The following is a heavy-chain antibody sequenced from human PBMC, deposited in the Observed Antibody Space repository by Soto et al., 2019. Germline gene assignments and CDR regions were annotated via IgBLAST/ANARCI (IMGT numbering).Heavy chain of an antibody. J-gene: IGHJ4*02. V-gene: IGHV3-74*01. CDR2: INSDGSNT. CDR1: GFTFSSFW. CDR3: ARGGVPAAMSY. D-gene: IGHD2-2*01. Sequence: EVQLEESGGGLVQPGGSLRLSCAASGFTFSSFWMHWVRQAPGEGLVWVSRINSDGSNTNYADSVKGRFTISRDNAKNTLYLQMNSLRAEDTAVYYCARGGVPAAMSYWGQGTLVTVSS.